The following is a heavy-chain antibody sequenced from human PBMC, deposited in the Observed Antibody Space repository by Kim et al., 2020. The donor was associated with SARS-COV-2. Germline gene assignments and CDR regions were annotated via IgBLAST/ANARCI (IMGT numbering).Heavy chain of an antibody. D-gene: IGHD6-13*01. CDR3: AICIAAADPYGMDV. V-gene: IGHV4-4*02. J-gene: IGHJ6*02. Sequence: PSPTGRVTISVDKSKNQFSLKLSSVTAADTAVYYCAICIAAADPYGMDVWGQGTTVTVSS.